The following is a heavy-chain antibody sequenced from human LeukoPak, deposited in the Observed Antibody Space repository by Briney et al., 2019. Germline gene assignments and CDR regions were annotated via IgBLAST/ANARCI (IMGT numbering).Heavy chain of an antibody. J-gene: IGHJ4*02. V-gene: IGHV1-69*01. CDR3: ARTRRSYYDSSGYYYYFDY. CDR1: GGTFSSYA. D-gene: IGHD3-22*01. CDR2: IIPIFGTA. Sequence: SVKASCKPSGGTFSSYAIIWVRQAPGQGLEWMGGIIPIFGTANYAQKFQGRVTITADESTSTAYMELSSLRSEDTAVYYCARTRRSYYDSSGYYYYFDYWGQGTLVTVSS.